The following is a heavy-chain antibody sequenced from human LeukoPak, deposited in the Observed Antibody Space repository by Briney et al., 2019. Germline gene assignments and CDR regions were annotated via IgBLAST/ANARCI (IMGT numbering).Heavy chain of an antibody. Sequence: GGSLRLSCATSGFSFSSYSMNWVRQAPGKGLEWVSYISSSSETIYYADSVKGRFTVSRDNAKNSLYLQMNSLRAEDTAVYYCASFPWELRPTWGQGTLVTVSS. CDR1: GFSFSSYS. CDR3: ASFPWELRPT. V-gene: IGHV3-48*01. J-gene: IGHJ4*02. D-gene: IGHD1-26*01. CDR2: ISSSSETI.